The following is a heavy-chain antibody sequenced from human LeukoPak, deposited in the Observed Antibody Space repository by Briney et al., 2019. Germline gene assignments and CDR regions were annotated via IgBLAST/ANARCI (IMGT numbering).Heavy chain of an antibody. CDR1: GFTFDDYA. J-gene: IGHJ4*02. V-gene: IGHV3-9*01. Sequence: PGGSLRLSCAASGFTFDDYAMHWVRQAPGKGLEWVSGISWNSGSIGYADSVKGRFTISRDNAKNTLYLQMNSLRAEDTAVYYCASNLGLGQQLVYYFDYWGQGTLVTVSS. CDR3: ASNLGLGQQLVYYFDY. CDR2: ISWNSGSI. D-gene: IGHD6-13*01.